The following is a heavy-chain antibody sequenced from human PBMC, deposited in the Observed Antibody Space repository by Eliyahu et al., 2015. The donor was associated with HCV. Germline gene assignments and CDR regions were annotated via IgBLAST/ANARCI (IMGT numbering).Heavy chain of an antibody. Sequence: QVQLVQSGAEVKKPGSSVKVSCKASGGTFSSYAISWVRQAPGQGLEWMGGIIPIFGTANYAQKFQGRVTITADESTSTAYMELSSLRSEDTAVYYCARDGAPVEMATTYNWFDPWGQGTLVTVSS. J-gene: IGHJ5*02. D-gene: IGHD5-24*01. CDR2: IIPIFGTA. CDR1: GGTFSSYA. V-gene: IGHV1-69*01. CDR3: ARDGAPVEMATTYNWFDP.